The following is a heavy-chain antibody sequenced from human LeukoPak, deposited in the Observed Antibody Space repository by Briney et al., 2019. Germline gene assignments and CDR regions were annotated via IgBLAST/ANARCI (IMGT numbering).Heavy chain of an antibody. V-gene: IGHV4-59*12. Sequence: SETLSLTCTVSGGSISIYYWSWIRQPPGKGLEWIGYIYYSGSTYYNPSLKSRVTISVDTSKNQFSLKLSSVTAADTAVYYCARDPFYSSSGRGAFDIWGQGTMVTVSS. D-gene: IGHD6-6*01. CDR3: ARDPFYSSSGRGAFDI. CDR2: IYYSGST. CDR1: GGSISIYY. J-gene: IGHJ3*02.